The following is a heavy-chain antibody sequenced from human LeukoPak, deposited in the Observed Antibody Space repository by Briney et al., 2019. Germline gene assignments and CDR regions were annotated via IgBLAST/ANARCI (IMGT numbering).Heavy chain of an antibody. CDR3: AREGPLRYCSGGSCYSMVVSNWFDP. V-gene: IGHV1-46*01. CDR1: GYTFTSYY. CDR2: INPSGGST. Sequence: ASVKVSCKASGYTFTSYYMHWVRQAPGQGLEWMGIINPSGGSTSYAQKFQGRVTMTRDMSTSTVYMELSSLRSEDTAVYYCAREGPLRYCSGGSCYSMVVSNWFDPWGQGTLVTVSS. J-gene: IGHJ5*02. D-gene: IGHD2-15*01.